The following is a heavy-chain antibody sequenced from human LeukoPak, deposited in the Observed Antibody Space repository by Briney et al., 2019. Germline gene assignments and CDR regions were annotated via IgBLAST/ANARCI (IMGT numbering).Heavy chain of an antibody. J-gene: IGHJ4*02. CDR1: GGTFSSYA. D-gene: IGHD3-22*01. CDR2: IIPILGIA. Sequence: ASVKVSCKASGGTFSSYAISWVRQAPGQGLEWMGRIIPILGIANYAQKFQGRVTIIADKSTSTAYMELSSLRSEDTAVYYCARDYYDSSGTVDYWGQGTLVTVSS. CDR3: ARDYYDSSGTVDY. V-gene: IGHV1-69*04.